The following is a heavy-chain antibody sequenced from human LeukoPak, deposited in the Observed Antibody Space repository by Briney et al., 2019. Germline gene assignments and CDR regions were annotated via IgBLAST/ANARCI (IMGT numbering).Heavy chain of an antibody. V-gene: IGHV3-23*01. CDR2: ISNSGGST. J-gene: IGHJ4*02. CDR1: GXXXSTYX. D-gene: IGHD3-22*01. Sequence: SGXXXSTYXXXXXRXAPGXXXEWVSVISNSGGSTHYADSVKGRFTISRDNSKNTLYLQMNSLRAEDTAVCYCAKDRGYYYDFDYWGQGTLVTVSS. CDR3: AKDRGYYYDFDY.